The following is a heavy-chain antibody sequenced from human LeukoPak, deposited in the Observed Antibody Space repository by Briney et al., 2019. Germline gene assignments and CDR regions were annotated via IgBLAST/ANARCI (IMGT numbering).Heavy chain of an antibody. CDR2: GSESGGT. CDR1: GGSISSYY. D-gene: IGHD3-3*01. V-gene: IGHV4-34*01. J-gene: IGHJ5*02. CDR3: AKNGQSGFSFDP. Sequence: SETLSLTCTVSGGSISSYYWSWIRQPPGKGLEWIGEGSESGGTKFNPSLKSRVTISADTYKNQFSLKLNSVTAADTAVYYCAKNGQSGFSFDPWGQGTLVTVSS.